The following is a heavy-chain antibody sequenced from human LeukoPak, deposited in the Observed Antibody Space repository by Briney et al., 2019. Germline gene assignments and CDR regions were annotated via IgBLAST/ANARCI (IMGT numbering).Heavy chain of an antibody. CDR3: ARGADSSGYYSIFYFDF. D-gene: IGHD3-22*01. CDR2: IYYRGST. CDR1: VGSISSYY. Sequence: SDTLSLICTVSVGSISSYYWNWIRQPPGKGLEWIGYIYYRGSTNYNPSLKSRVTISVDTSKNQFSLKLSSVTAADTAVYYCARGADSSGYYSIFYFDFWGQGTLVTVSS. V-gene: IGHV4-59*07. J-gene: IGHJ4*02.